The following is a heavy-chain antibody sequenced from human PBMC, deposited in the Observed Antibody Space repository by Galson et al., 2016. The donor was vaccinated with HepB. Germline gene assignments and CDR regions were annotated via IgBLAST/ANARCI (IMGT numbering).Heavy chain of an antibody. D-gene: IGHD5-18*01. CDR3: TKGGDNYFDY. CDR1: GFTFGTYV. V-gene: IGHV3-23*01. J-gene: IGHJ4*02. CDR2: ISGRGGRI. Sequence: SLRLSCAASGFTFGTYVMTWVRQAPGKGLEWVSSISGRGGRISYVDSVKGRFTVSRDNSKNTLYLQMNSLRAEDTAVYYCTKGGDNYFDYWGQGTLVTVSS.